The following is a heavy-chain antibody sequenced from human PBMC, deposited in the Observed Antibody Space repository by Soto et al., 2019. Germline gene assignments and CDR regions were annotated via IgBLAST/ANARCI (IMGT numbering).Heavy chain of an antibody. V-gene: IGHV3-66*01. CDR1: GFTVSSNY. Sequence: GGSLRLSCAASGFTVSSNYMSWVRQAPGKGLEWVSVIYSGGSTYYADSVKGRFTTSRDNSKNTLYLQMNSLRAEDTAVYYCARERVGSGWSPFDYWGQGTLVTVSS. CDR3: ARERVGSGWSPFDY. J-gene: IGHJ4*02. CDR2: IYSGGST. D-gene: IGHD6-19*01.